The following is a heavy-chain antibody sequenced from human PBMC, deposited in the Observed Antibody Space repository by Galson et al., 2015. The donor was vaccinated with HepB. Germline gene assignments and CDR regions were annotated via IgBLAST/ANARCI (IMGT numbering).Heavy chain of an antibody. CDR1: GYSFTNYY. D-gene: IGHD2-15*01. CDR3: ARELAATGELDH. V-gene: IGHV1-46*04. J-gene: IGHJ4*02. Sequence: SVKVSCKASGYSFTNYYLHWVRQAPGQGLEWMGVINQSDGRRYYAQKLQGRVTMTRDTSTSTLYMEVSSLRSEDTAFYYCARELAATGELDHWGQGTLVTVSS. CDR2: INQSDGRR.